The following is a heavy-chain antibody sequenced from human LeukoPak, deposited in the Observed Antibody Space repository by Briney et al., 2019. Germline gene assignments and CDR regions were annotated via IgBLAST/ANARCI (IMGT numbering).Heavy chain of an antibody. V-gene: IGHV3-21*01. CDR3: AKEGGVYSTPYYLDV. CDR1: GFTFSDYY. D-gene: IGHD1-26*01. J-gene: IGHJ6*03. Sequence: GGSLRLSCAASGFTFSDYYMSWVRQAPGKGLEWVSSIGTSGSYIYYTDSVKGRFTISRDNAKNSLYLQMNSLRAEDTAVYYCAKEGGVYSTPYYLDVWGKGTTVTVSS. CDR2: IGTSGSYI.